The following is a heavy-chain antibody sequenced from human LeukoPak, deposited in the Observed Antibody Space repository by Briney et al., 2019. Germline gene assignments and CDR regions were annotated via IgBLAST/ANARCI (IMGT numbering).Heavy chain of an antibody. V-gene: IGHV4-59*08. J-gene: IGHJ4*02. Sequence: PSETLSLTCTVSGGSISSHYWSWIRQPSGKGLEWIGYIYYSGSTDYNPSLKSRVTISVDTSKNQFSLKLGSVTAADTAVYYCARHRDSSGFYFDYWGQGTLVTVSS. CDR2: IYYSGST. CDR3: ARHRDSSGFYFDY. D-gene: IGHD3-22*01. CDR1: GGSISSHY.